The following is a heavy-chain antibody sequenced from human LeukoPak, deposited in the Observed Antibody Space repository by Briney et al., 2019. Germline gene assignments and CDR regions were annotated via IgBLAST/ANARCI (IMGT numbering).Heavy chain of an antibody. Sequence: SETLSLTCAVYGGSFSGYYWSWIRQPPGKGLEWIGEINHSGSTNHNPPPKSRVTISVDTSKNQFSLKLTSVTASDTAVYYCARHRRFGDLSSYYYGMDVWGKGTTVTVSS. J-gene: IGHJ6*04. CDR2: INHSGST. CDR3: ARHRRFGDLSSYYYGMDV. V-gene: IGHV4-34*01. D-gene: IGHD3-10*01. CDR1: GGSFSGYY.